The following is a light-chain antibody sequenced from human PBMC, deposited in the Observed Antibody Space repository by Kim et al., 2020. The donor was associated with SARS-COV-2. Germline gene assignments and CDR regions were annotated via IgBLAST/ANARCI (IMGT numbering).Light chain of an antibody. CDR1: QSVSRN. CDR2: GAS. CDR3: QQYIHWPLT. J-gene: IGKJ4*01. V-gene: IGKV3-15*01. Sequence: EIVMTQSPASLSVSPGERATLSCRASQSVSRNLAWYQQKPGQAPRLLIYGASTRSTGIPGRFSGSGSGTEFTLTISSLPSEDFAVYYYQQYIHWPLTFGGATKVDIK.